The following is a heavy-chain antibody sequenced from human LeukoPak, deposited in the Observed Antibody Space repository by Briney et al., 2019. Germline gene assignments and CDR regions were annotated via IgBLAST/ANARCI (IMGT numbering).Heavy chain of an antibody. CDR2: IYYSGST. J-gene: IGHJ6*03. CDR3: ARHASGYYYYYMDV. V-gene: IGHV4-39*01. Sequence: SETLSLTCTVSGGSISSSSYYWGWIRQPPGKGLEWIGSIYYSGSTYYNPSLKSRVTISVDTSKNQFSLKLSSVTAADTAVYYCARHASGYYYYYMDVWGKGTTVTVSS. CDR1: GGSISSSSYY.